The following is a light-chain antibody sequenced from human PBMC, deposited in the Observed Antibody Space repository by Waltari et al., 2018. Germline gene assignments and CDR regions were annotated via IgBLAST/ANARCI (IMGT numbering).Light chain of an antibody. CDR3: SSYTTGSTRYV. CDR2: DVN. V-gene: IGLV2-14*03. CDR1: SSDVGAYNF. J-gene: IGLJ1*01. Sequence: QSALTQPASVSGSPGQSVTISCTGTSSDVGAYNFVSCYQKHPGKAPKVMIYDVNNRAAGVSSRSPGSKSGNTASLTISVLQAEDEADYYCSSYTTGSTRYVFGSGTKVTV.